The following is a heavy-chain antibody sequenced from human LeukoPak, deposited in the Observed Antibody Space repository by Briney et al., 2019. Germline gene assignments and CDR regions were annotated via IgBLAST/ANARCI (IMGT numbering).Heavy chain of an antibody. V-gene: IGHV1-8*01. J-gene: IGHJ5*02. CDR1: GYTFTNYD. D-gene: IGHD6-13*01. CDR3: AREGIAAAGTYNWFDP. CDR2: MNPNSGNT. Sequence: ASVKVSCKASGYTFTNYDINWVRQATGQGLEWMGWMNPNSGNTGYAQKFQGRVTITRNTSISTAYMELSSLRSEDTAVYYCAREGIAAAGTYNWFDPWGQGTLVTVSS.